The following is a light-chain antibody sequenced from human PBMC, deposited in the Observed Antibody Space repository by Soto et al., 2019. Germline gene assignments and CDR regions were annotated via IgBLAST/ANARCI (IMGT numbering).Light chain of an antibody. CDR2: DAS. Sequence: SPSTLSASVGDRVTITCRASQSVSSWLAWYQQKPGKAPKVLIYDASSLESGVPSRFSGSGSGTEFTLTISSLQPDDFATYYCQQYNRYWTFGQGTKV. CDR1: QSVSSW. CDR3: QQYNRYWT. J-gene: IGKJ1*01. V-gene: IGKV1-5*01.